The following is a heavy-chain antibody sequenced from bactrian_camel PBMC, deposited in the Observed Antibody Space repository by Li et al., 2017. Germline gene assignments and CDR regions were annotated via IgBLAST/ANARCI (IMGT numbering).Heavy chain of an antibody. CDR1: ASSRKC. V-gene: IGHV3S6*01. CDR2: VLRGGSVT. Sequence: HVQLVESGGGSVQAGGSLTLSCAASASSRKCMGWFRQAPGKDREGVAGVLRGGSVTYYADSVQGRFTISQDNAKNTPWLQMDSLKPEDTAVYPPPLLGPGDPGHRL. J-gene: IGHJ4*01. CDR3: PL.